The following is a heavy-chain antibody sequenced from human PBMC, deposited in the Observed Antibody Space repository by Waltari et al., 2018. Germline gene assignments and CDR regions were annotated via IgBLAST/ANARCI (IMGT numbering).Heavy chain of an antibody. CDR2: ISSSSSYI. CDR1: GFTFSSYS. V-gene: IGHV3-21*01. CDR3: AREENDGDYASNYYFDY. D-gene: IGHD4-17*01. Sequence: EVQLVESGGGLVKPGGSLRLSCAASGFTFSSYSMNWVRQAPGKGLEWVSSISSSSSYIYYADAVNGRFTISRDNAKNSLYLQMNSLRAEDTAVYYCAREENDGDYASNYYFDYWGQGTLVTVSS. J-gene: IGHJ4*02.